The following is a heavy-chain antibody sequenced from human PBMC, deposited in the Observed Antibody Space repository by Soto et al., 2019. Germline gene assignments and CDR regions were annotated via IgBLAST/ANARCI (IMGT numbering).Heavy chain of an antibody. V-gene: IGHV4-39*01. CDR1: GGSISSSSYY. CDR3: ARHLLGGSSLQRFHIGYHFDY. CDR2: IYYSGST. Sequence: SETLSLTCTVSGGSISSSSYYWGWIRQPPGKGLEWIGSIYYSGSTYYNPSLKSRVTISVDTSKNQFSLKLSSVTAADTAVYYCARHLLGGSSLQRFHIGYHFDYWGQGTLVTVSS. D-gene: IGHD6-13*01. J-gene: IGHJ4*02.